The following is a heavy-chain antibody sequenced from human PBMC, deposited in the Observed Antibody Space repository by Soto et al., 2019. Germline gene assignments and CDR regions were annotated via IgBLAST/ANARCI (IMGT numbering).Heavy chain of an antibody. CDR1: GGSISSYY. CDR2: IYYSGST. J-gene: IGHJ6*02. D-gene: IGHD3-22*01. Sequence: SETLSLTCTVSGGSISSYYWSWIRQPPGKGLEWIGYIYYSGSTNYNPSLKSRVTISVDTSKNQFSLKLSSVTAADTAVYYCARSTQDYYDSSGYRERLYYYYGMDVWGQGTTVTVSS. V-gene: IGHV4-59*01. CDR3: ARSTQDYYDSSGYRERLYYYYGMDV.